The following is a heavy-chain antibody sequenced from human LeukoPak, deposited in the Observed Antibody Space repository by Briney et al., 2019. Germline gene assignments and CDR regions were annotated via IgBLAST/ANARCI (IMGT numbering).Heavy chain of an antibody. CDR1: GYTFTSYD. Sequence: ASVKVSCKASGYTFTSYDFNWVRQATGQRPEWMGWMSPNSGDTGYAQKFQDRVTMTRNTSISTAYMELSSLRSDDTAVYYCARDPNHYYDSSGYYGDYWGQGTLVTVSS. D-gene: IGHD3-22*01. V-gene: IGHV1-8*01. CDR2: MSPNSGDT. J-gene: IGHJ4*02. CDR3: ARDPNHYYDSSGYYGDY.